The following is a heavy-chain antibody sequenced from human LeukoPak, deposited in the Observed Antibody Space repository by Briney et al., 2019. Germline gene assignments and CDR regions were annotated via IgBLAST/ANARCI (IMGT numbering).Heavy chain of an antibody. D-gene: IGHD2-15*01. CDR1: GFTFSSYA. V-gene: IGHV3-30-3*01. CDR2: ISYDGSNK. J-gene: IGHJ4*02. Sequence: PAGRSLRLSCAASGFTFSSYAMHWVRQAPGKGLEWVAVISYDGSNKYYADSVKGRFTISRDNSKNTLYPQMNSLRAEDTAVYYCARDEVAALDYWGQGTLVTVSS. CDR3: ARDEVAALDY.